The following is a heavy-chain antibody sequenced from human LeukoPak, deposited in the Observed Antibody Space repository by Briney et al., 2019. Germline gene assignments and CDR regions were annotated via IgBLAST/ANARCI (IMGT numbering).Heavy chain of an antibody. CDR1: GFTFSSYW. J-gene: IGHJ6*02. D-gene: IGHD2-2*02. V-gene: IGHV3-74*01. CDR2: INSDGSST. CDR3: AREYTPEGYYYGMDV. Sequence: GGSLRLSCAASGFTFSSYWMHWVRQAPGQGLGWVSRINSDGSSTSYADSVKGRFTISRDNAKNTLYLKMNSLRAEDTAVYYCAREYTPEGYYYGMDVWGQGTTVTVSS.